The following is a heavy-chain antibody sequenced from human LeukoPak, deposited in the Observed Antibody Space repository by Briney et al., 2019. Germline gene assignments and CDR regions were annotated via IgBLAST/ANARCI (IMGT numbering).Heavy chain of an antibody. D-gene: IGHD3-22*01. CDR3: AREMDYYDSSGYQLNDY. CDR2: IYYSGST. J-gene: IGHJ4*02. V-gene: IGHV4-39*07. CDR1: GDSISTSSYY. Sequence: SETLSLTCSVSGDSISTSSYYWGWIRQPPGKGLEWIGTIYYSGSTYYNPSLTSRVTISVDTSKNQFSLKLSSVTAADTAVYYCAREMDYYDSSGYQLNDYWGQGTLVTVSS.